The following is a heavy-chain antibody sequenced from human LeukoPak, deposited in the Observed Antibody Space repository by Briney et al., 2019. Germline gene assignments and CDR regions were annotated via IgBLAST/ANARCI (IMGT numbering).Heavy chain of an antibody. Sequence: ASVKVSCKASGYIFTSYYMHWVRQAPGQGLEWMGIINPSGGSTSYAQKFQGRVTMTTDTSTSTVYMELSSLRSEDTAVYYCARGLRVAARFNPFDYWGQGTLVTVSS. CDR3: ARGLRVAARFNPFDY. CDR2: INPSGGST. V-gene: IGHV1-46*01. D-gene: IGHD6-6*01. J-gene: IGHJ4*02. CDR1: GYIFTSYY.